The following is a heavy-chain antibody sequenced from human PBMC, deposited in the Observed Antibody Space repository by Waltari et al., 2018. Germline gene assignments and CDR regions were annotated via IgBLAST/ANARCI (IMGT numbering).Heavy chain of an antibody. V-gene: IGHV3-33*01. CDR3: ARDTGTTWSTGDFDY. J-gene: IGHJ4*02. Sequence: QVQLVESGGGVVQPGRSLRLSCAASGFTFSSYGMHWVRQAPGNGVEWVAIIWYSESNKCYACSVKGAFISSKDNSKKKLYLQMNSLRAEKTAVYYRARDTGTTWSTGDFDYWGQGTLVTVSS. CDR1: GFTFSSYG. D-gene: IGHD1-7*01. CDR2: IWYSESNK.